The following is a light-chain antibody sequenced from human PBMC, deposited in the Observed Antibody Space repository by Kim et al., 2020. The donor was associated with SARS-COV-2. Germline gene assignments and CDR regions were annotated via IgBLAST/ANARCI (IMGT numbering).Light chain of an antibody. V-gene: IGLV1-40*01. CDR2: GNS. CDR3: QAYDSSLSGWV. CDR1: RSNIGASYD. J-gene: IGLJ3*02. Sequence: QRGTSSCTGSRSNIGASYDVNWYQQVPGTAPKLLIYGNSNRPSGVPDRFSGSKSGTSASLAITGLQAEDEADYYCQAYDSSLSGWVFGGGTQLTVL.